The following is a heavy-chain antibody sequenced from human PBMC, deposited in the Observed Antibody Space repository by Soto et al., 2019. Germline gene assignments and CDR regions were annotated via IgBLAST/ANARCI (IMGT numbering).Heavy chain of an antibody. D-gene: IGHD6-13*01. CDR2: IYYSGST. CDR1: GGSISSYY. CDR3: ARDSSSWYGSHNWFDP. J-gene: IGHJ5*02. Sequence: PSETLSLTCTVSGGSISSYYWSWIRQPPGKGLEWIGYIYYSGSTNYNPSLKSRVTISVDTSKNQFSLKLSSVTAADTAVYHCARDSSSWYGSHNWFDPWGQGTLVTVS. V-gene: IGHV4-59*01.